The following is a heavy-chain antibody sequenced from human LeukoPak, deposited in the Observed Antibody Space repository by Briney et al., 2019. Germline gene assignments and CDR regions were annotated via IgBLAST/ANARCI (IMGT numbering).Heavy chain of an antibody. CDR1: RFNFRIYY. D-gene: IGHD6-13*01. Sequence: GGSLRLSCAASRFNFRIYYMSWIRQPPGKGLEWISYVSTSGNTIYYADSVKGRFSIFRDNTKNSLYLQMDSLRAEDTAVYYCARVCPSNNWYGAFDIWGQGTMVTVSS. CDR3: ARVCPSNNWYGAFDI. V-gene: IGHV3-11*01. J-gene: IGHJ3*02. CDR2: VSTSGNTI.